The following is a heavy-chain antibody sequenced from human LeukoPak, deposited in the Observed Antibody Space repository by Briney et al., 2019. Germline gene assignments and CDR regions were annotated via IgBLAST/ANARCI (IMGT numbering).Heavy chain of an antibody. Sequence: GGSLRLSCAASGFTFSSYSMNWVRQAPGKGLEWVSSISSSSSYIYYADSVKGRFTISRDNAKNSLYLQMNSLRAEDTAVYYCATVDTAMVTPYYFDYWGQGTLVTVSS. J-gene: IGHJ4*02. D-gene: IGHD5-18*01. CDR1: GFTFSSYS. V-gene: IGHV3-21*01. CDR3: ATVDTAMVTPYYFDY. CDR2: ISSSSSYI.